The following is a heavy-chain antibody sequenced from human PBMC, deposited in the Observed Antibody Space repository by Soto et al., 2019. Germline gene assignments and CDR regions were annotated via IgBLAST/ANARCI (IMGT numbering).Heavy chain of an antibody. CDR3: AREGETGTTYGYGMDV. Sequence: SETLSLTCTVSGGSISSYYWCWIRQPPGKGLEWIGYIYYSGSTNYNPSLKSRVTISVDTSKNQFSLKLSSVTAADTAVYYCAREGETGTTYGYGMDVWGQGTTVTVS. J-gene: IGHJ6*02. CDR1: GGSISSYY. D-gene: IGHD1-1*01. CDR2: IYYSGST. V-gene: IGHV4-59*01.